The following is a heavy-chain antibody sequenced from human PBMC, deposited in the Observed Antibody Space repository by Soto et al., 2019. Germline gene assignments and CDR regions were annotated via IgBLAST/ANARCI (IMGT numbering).Heavy chain of an antibody. CDR1: GFTFSTYG. V-gene: IGHV3-30*18. J-gene: IGHJ5*02. D-gene: IGHD6-19*01. CDR2: ISYDGSNE. CDR3: AKDQVSSGWYKWSWFDP. Sequence: QVQLVESGGGVVQPGRSLRLSCAASGFTFSTYGMHWVRQAPGKGLEWVALISYDGSNEEYADSVRGRFSISRDNSKNTLYLQMNSLRAEDTAVYYCAKDQVSSGWYKWSWFDPWGQGTLVTDSS.